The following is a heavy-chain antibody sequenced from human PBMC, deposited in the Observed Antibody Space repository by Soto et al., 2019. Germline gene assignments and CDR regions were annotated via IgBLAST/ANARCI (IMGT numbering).Heavy chain of an antibody. CDR1: GYTFTGYY. CDR2: INPNSGGT. Sequence: ASVKVSCKASGYTFTGYYMHWVRQAPGQGLEWMGWINPNSGGTNYAQKFQGWVTMTRDTSISTAYMELSRLRSDDTAVYYCARSSGYYSYYYYYYGMDLWGQGTTVTVSS. J-gene: IGHJ6*02. D-gene: IGHD3-3*01. V-gene: IGHV1-2*04. CDR3: ARSSGYYSYYYYYYGMDL.